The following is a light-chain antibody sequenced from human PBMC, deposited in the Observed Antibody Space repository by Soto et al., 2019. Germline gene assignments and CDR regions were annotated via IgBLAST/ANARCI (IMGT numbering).Light chain of an antibody. Sequence: QSVLTQPASVSGSPGQSITISCTGTNSDVGSYNYVSWYQQHPGKAPKLMIYEVSNRPSGVSNRFSGSKSGNTASLTISGLQAEDEADYYCSSYSSSNTLYVFGSGTKLTVL. V-gene: IGLV2-14*03. J-gene: IGLJ1*01. CDR3: SSYSSSNTLYV. CDR2: EVS. CDR1: NSDVGSYNY.